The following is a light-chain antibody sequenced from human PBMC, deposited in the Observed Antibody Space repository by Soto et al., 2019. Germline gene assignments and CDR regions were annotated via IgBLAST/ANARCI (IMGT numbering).Light chain of an antibody. CDR1: QGISSY. V-gene: IGKV1-9*01. Sequence: TQSPASLSASVGDRVTIPCRASQGISSYLAWYQQKPGKAPKLLIYAASTLQSGVPSRFSGSGSGTDFTLTISSLQPEDFATYYCQQDNNYPLTFGQGTRVEIK. CDR3: QQDNNYPLT. J-gene: IGKJ5*01. CDR2: AAS.